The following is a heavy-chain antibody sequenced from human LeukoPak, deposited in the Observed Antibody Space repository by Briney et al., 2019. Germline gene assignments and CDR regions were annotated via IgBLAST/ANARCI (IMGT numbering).Heavy chain of an antibody. CDR3: AAVVTNVGGYDGGGDY. V-gene: IGHV1-58*02. CDR1: GFTFTSSA. J-gene: IGHJ4*02. CDR2: TVVGSGNT. Sequence: SVKVSCKASGFTFTSSAMQWVRQARGQRLEWIGGTVVGSGNTNYAQKFQERVTITRDMSTSTAYMELSSLRSEDTAVYYCAAVVTNVGGYDGGGDYWGQGTLVTVSS. D-gene: IGHD5-12*01.